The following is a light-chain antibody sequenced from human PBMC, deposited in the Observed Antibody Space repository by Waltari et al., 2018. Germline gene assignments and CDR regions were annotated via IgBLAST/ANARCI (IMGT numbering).Light chain of an antibody. Sequence: EIVMTQSPATLSVSPGESATLSCRASQSVSINLAWYQQKPGQAPRLLIFDTSTRATGIPARFSRSGSGTDFTLTISTLQSEDFAVYYCQQYNDWLPLTFGGGTKVEI. J-gene: IGKJ4*01. CDR1: QSVSIN. CDR2: DTS. CDR3: QQYNDWLPLT. V-gene: IGKV3-15*01.